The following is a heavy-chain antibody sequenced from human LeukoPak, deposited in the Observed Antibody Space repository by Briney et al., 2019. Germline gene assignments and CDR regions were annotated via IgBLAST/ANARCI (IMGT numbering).Heavy chain of an antibody. D-gene: IGHD5-12*01. CDR3: ARRRWLRLSGAFDT. J-gene: IGHJ3*02. V-gene: IGHV4-34*01. CDR2: INHSGST. CDR1: GGSFSGYY. Sequence: SETLSLTCAVYGGSFSGYYWSWIRQPPGKGLEWIGEINHSGSTNYNPSLKSRVTISVDTSKNQFSLKLSSVTAADTAVYYCARRRWLRLSGAFDTWGQGTMVTVSS.